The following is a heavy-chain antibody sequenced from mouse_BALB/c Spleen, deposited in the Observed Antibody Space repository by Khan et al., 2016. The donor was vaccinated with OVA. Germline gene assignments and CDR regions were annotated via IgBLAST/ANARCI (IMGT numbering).Heavy chain of an antibody. CDR2: INPYNDYT. D-gene: IGHD3-1*01. J-gene: IGHJ3*01. V-gene: IGHV1S136*01. CDR3: TRGVLGLQTCFAY. Sequence: VRLQQSGPELVKPGASVKMSCKASGYTFTSYDMHWVKQKPGQGLEWIGYINPYNDYTKFNEKFKGKATLTSDKSSSTAYMELSSLTSEDSAVFYCTRGVLGLQTCFAYWGQGTLVTVSA. CDR1: GYTFTSYD.